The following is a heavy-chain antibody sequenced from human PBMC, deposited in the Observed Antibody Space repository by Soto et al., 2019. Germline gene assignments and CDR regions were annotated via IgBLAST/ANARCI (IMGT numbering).Heavy chain of an antibody. J-gene: IGHJ4*02. D-gene: IGHD3-3*01. V-gene: IGHV3-23*01. CDR2: ISGSGDNT. CDR1: GFTISSYA. CDR3: AKRWSNRFLEPRDYFDF. Sequence: PGGSLRLSCAASGFTISSYAMSWVRQAPGKGLEWVSAISGSGDNTYHADSVKGRLTISRDNAKNTLYLQKNSLKAEDTAIYYCAKRWSNRFLEPRDYFDFWGQGTLVIVSS.